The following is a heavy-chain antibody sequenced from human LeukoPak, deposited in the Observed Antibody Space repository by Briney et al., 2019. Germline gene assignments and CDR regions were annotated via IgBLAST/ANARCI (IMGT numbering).Heavy chain of an antibody. CDR1: GFTVSSNY. D-gene: IGHD2-2*01. CDR3: ARVREYCSSTSCYYPSSVGYYFDY. V-gene: IGHV3-66*01. CDR2: IYSGGST. J-gene: IGHJ4*02. Sequence: GGSLRLSCAASGFTVSSNYMSWVRQAPGKGLEWVSVIYSGGSTYYADSVKGRFTISRDNSKNTLYLQMNSPRAEDTAVYYCARVREYCSSTSCYYPSSVGYYFDYWGQGTLVTVSS.